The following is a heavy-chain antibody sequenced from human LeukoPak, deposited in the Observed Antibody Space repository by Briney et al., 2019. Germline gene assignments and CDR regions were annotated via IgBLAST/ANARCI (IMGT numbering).Heavy chain of an antibody. CDR1: GYTFTSYG. CDR2: ISAYNGNT. D-gene: IGHD5-12*01. J-gene: IGHJ4*02. Sequence: ASVKVSCKASGYTFTSYGISWVRQAPGQGLEWMGWISAYNGNTSYAQKLQGRVTMTTDTSTSTAYMELRSLRSDDTAVYYCARVLGYSGYPTYFDYWGQGTLVTVSS. V-gene: IGHV1-18*01. CDR3: ARVLGYSGYPTYFDY.